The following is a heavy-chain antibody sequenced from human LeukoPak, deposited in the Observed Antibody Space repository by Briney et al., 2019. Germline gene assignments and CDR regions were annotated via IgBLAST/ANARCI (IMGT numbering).Heavy chain of an antibody. CDR1: GFTFSDYW. CDR3: ARAGISWGDY. J-gene: IGHJ4*02. D-gene: IGHD5-12*01. Sequence: PGGSLRLSCAASGFTFSDYWLSWVRQAPGKGLEWVANIQQDGSEKYYVDSVKGRFTISRDNAKNSLYLQMNSLRAEDTAVYYCARAGISWGDYWGQGTLVTVSS. V-gene: IGHV3-7*01. CDR2: IQQDGSEK.